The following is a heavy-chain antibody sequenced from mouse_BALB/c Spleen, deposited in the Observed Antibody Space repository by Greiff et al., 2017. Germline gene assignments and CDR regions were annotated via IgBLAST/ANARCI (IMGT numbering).Heavy chain of an antibody. V-gene: IGHV2-9*02. CDR3: AGYYYGSSYPFAY. J-gene: IGHJ3*01. CDR1: GFSLTSYG. Sequence: VQLQQPGPGLVAPSQTLSISCTASGFSLTSYGVHWVRQPPGKGLEWLGVIWAGGSTNYYSALMSRLSISKDNSKCHVFLKMNSLQTDDTAMYYCAGYYYGSSYPFAYWGQGTLVTVSA. CDR2: IWAGGST. D-gene: IGHD1-1*01.